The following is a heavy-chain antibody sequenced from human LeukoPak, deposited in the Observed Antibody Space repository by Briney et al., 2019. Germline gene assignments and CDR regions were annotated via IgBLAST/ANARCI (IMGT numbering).Heavy chain of an antibody. V-gene: IGHV3-73*01. J-gene: IGHJ6*03. D-gene: IGHD5-12*01. CDR1: GFIFSGST. Sequence: GESLKLSCAASGFIFSGSTIHWVRQASGRGLEWVGRIDSIEYYATAYAEAVQGRFTISRDDSRNTAYLQMNSLKIEDKAVYYCTRHRDVAATDHYYYYMDVWGKGTTVTVSS. CDR3: TRHRDVAATDHYYYYMDV. CDR2: IDSIEYYAT.